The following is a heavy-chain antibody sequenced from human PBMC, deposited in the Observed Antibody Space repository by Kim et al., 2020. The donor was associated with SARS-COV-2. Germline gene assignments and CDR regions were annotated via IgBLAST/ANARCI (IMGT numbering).Heavy chain of an antibody. V-gene: IGHV1-18*01. D-gene: IGHD3-16*01. J-gene: IGHJ5*02. CDR2: GNT. Sequence: GNTDYAQKFQGRVTMTTDTSTTTAYMELRSLISDDTAVYYCARGGSWFGPWGQGTLVTVSS. CDR3: ARGGSWFGP.